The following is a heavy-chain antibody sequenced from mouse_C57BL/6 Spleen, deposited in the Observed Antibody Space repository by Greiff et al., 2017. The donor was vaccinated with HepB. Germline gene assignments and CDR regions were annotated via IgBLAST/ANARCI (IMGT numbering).Heavy chain of an antibody. D-gene: IGHD1-1*01. CDR3: AKLTMDY. V-gene: IGHV1-85*01. Sequence: VQLVESGPELVKPGASVKLSCKASGYTFTSYDITWVKQRPGQGLEWIGWIYPRDGSTKYNEKFKGKATLTVDTSSSTAYMELHSLTSEDSAVYFCAKLTMDYWGQGTSVTVSS. J-gene: IGHJ4*01. CDR1: GYTFTSYD. CDR2: IYPRDGST.